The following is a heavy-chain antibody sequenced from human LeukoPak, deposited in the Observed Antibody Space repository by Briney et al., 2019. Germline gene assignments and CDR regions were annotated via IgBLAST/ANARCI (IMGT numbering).Heavy chain of an antibody. D-gene: IGHD4-17*01. CDR2: IYYSGST. CDR1: GGSISSSSYY. J-gene: IGHJ4*02. Sequence: PSETLSLTCAVSGGSISSSSYYWGWIRQPPGKGLEWIGSIYYSGSTYYNPSLKSRVTISVDTSKDQFSLKLTSVTAADTAVHYCARRPYGDYGVDYWGQGTLVTVSS. V-gene: IGHV4-39*01. CDR3: ARRPYGDYGVDY.